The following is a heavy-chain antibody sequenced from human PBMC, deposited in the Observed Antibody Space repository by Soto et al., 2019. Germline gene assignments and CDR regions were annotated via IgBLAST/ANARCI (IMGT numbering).Heavy chain of an antibody. CDR2: IWYDGSDT. CDR3: ARDPDHYASSGGGRDV. J-gene: IGHJ6*02. Sequence: QVQLVESGGGVVQPGRSLRLSCAASGFPFSSYGMHWVRQAPGKGLEWVALIWYDGSDTRYGDSVKGRFTISRDSSKNTVHLQMNSLRVEDTAIYYCARDPDHYASSGGGRDVWGQGTTVTVSS. CDR1: GFPFSSYG. V-gene: IGHV3-33*01. D-gene: IGHD3-22*01.